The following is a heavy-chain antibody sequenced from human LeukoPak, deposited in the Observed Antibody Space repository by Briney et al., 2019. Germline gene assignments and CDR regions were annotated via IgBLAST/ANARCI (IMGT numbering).Heavy chain of an antibody. D-gene: IGHD3-22*01. CDR2: ISSSGSTI. V-gene: IGHV3-48*03. CDR3: ARDAATTYYYDSSGKGPY. J-gene: IGHJ4*02. CDR1: GFTFSSYE. Sequence: GGSLRLSCAASGFTFSSYEMNWVRQAPGKGLEWVSYISSSGSTIYYADSVKGRFTISRDNAKNSLYLQMNSLRAEDTAVYYCARDAATTYYYDSSGKGPYWGQGTLVTVSS.